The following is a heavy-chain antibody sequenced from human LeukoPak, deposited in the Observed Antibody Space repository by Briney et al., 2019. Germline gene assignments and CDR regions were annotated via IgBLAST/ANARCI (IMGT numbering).Heavy chain of an antibody. Sequence: PGRSLRLSCAASGFTFSSFSMNWVRQAPGKGLEWVSYISTDSSTKYYADSVKGRFTITRDNARNSLYLQMNSLRAEDTAVYYCAREGYYSHGMDVWGQGTTVTVSS. J-gene: IGHJ6*02. V-gene: IGHV3-48*01. CDR2: ISTDSSTK. CDR1: GFTFSSFS. CDR3: AREGYYSHGMDV.